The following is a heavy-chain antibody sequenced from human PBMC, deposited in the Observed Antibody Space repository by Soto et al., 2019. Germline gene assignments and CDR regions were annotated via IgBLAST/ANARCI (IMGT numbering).Heavy chain of an antibody. CDR1: GFTFSSYA. J-gene: IGHJ4*02. D-gene: IGHD1-26*01. CDR2: ISGSGGST. V-gene: IGHV3-23*01. Sequence: EVQLLESGGGLVQPGGSLRLSCAASGFTFSSYAMRWVRQAPVKGLEWVSAISGSGGSTYYADSVKGRFTIPRDYSKNTLYLQMNSMRAEDTAVYYCTRRGSGSYYDYWGQGTLVTVSS. CDR3: TRRGSGSYYDY.